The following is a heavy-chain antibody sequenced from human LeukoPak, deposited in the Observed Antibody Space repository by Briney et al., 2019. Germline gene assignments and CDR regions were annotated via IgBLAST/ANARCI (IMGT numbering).Heavy chain of an antibody. J-gene: IGHJ3*02. CDR2: YPGHSQS. D-gene: IGHD2-15*01. V-gene: IGHV5-51*01. Sequence: YPGHSQSTYSPSFQGQVTISADKSISTAYPQWSSLKASDTAMYYCARHASQMRIFKDAFDIWGQGTMVTVSS. CDR3: ARHASQMRIFKDAFDI.